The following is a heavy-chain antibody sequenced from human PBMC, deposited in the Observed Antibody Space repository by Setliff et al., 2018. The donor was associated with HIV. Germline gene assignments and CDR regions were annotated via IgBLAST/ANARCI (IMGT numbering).Heavy chain of an antibody. Sequence: GASVKVSCKISGYTLTEVSMHWVRQAPGQGLEWMGISNPSGGSTTYAQKYQGRVTMTEDTSTDTAYMELSSLRSEDTAVYYCATDRHYYTSGSYHNWGQGALVTVSS. CDR1: GYTLTEVS. CDR2: SNPSGGST. CDR3: ATDRHYYTSGSYHN. J-gene: IGHJ4*02. D-gene: IGHD3-10*01. V-gene: IGHV1-24*01.